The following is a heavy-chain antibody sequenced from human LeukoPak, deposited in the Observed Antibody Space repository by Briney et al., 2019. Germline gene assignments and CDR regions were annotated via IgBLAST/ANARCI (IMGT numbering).Heavy chain of an antibody. CDR3: ARDHTYYYDSSGYHDDY. J-gene: IGHJ4*02. D-gene: IGHD3-22*01. Sequence: GGSLRLSCAASGFTFSDYYMIWIRQAPGKGLEWVSYISSSGSTIYYADSVKGRFTISRDNAKNSLYLQMNSLRAEDTAVYYCARDHTYYYDSSGYHDDYWGQGTLVTVSS. V-gene: IGHV3-11*01. CDR1: GFTFSDYY. CDR2: ISSSGSTI.